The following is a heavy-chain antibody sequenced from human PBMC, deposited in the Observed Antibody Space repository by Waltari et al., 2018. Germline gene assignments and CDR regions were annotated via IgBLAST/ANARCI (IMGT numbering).Heavy chain of an antibody. Sequence: QVQLVQSGAEVKKPGASVKVSCKASGYNFTSYYMHWVRQAPGQGLEWMGIINPSLGSTSYAQKFQGRVTVTRDTSTSAVYMELSTLRSEDTAMYYCARGNYGGNSGFDYWGQGTLVTVSS. CDR1: GYNFTSYY. J-gene: IGHJ4*02. V-gene: IGHV1-46*01. D-gene: IGHD4-17*01. CDR2: INPSLGST. CDR3: ARGNYGGNSGFDY.